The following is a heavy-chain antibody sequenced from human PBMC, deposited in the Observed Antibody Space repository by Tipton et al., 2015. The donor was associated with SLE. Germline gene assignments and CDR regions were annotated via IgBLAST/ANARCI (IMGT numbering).Heavy chain of an antibody. Sequence: SLRLSCAASGFTVSNNDMNWVRQAPGKGLEWLSIIYNDGSTSYANSVKGRFTISRDNSNNTLYLQMNSLRAEDTAVYYCARALHYFDTRAYLDYWGQGALVTVSS. CDR2: IYNDGST. D-gene: IGHD3-22*01. CDR3: ARALHYFDTRAYLDY. CDR1: GFTVSNND. J-gene: IGHJ4*02. V-gene: IGHV3-66*01.